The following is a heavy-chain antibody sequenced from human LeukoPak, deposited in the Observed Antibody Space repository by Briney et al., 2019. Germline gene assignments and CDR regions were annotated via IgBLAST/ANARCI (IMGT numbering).Heavy chain of an antibody. CDR3: ARHPHYYDSGNYPNFYHYYMDV. Sequence: GESLKISCKGSGYNFTFYWIGWVRQMPGKGLEWMGIIYPGDSDTRYSPSFQGQVTISADESISTAYLQWSSLKASDTAMYYCARHPHYYDSGNYPNFYHYYMDVWGKGTTVTVSS. CDR1: GYNFTFYW. J-gene: IGHJ6*03. D-gene: IGHD3-10*01. V-gene: IGHV5-51*01. CDR2: IYPGDSDT.